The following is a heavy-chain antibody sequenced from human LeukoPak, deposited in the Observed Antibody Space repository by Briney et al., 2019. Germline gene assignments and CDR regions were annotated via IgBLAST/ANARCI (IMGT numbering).Heavy chain of an antibody. Sequence: ASVKVSCKASGYTFTSYGISWVRQAPGQGLEWMGWISAYNGNTNYAQKLQGGVTMTTDTSTSTAYMELRSLRSDDTAVYYCARGLGYDSSGYYPAEYFQHWGQGTLVTASS. CDR2: ISAYNGNT. CDR3: ARGLGYDSSGYYPAEYFQH. CDR1: GYTFTSYG. V-gene: IGHV1-18*01. D-gene: IGHD3-22*01. J-gene: IGHJ1*01.